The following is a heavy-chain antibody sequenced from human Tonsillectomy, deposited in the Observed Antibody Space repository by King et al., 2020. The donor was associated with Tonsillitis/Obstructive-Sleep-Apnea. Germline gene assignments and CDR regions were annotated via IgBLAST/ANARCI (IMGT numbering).Heavy chain of an antibody. Sequence: VQLVESGGGLVQPGRSLRLSCAASGFTFDDYAMHWVRQAPGKGLEWVSGISWNSGSIGYADSVKGRFTICRDNAKNSLYLQMNSLRAEDTALYYCAKGLGPEAGYYYYMDVRGKGTTVTVSS. D-gene: IGHD1-14*01. CDR2: ISWNSGSI. J-gene: IGHJ6*03. CDR1: GFTFDDYA. V-gene: IGHV3-9*01. CDR3: AKGLGPEAGYYYYMDV.